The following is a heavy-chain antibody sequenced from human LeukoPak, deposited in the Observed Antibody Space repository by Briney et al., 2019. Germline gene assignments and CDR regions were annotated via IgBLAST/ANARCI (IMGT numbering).Heavy chain of an antibody. D-gene: IGHD6-19*01. J-gene: IGHJ4*02. CDR3: AKTISGWQHDYFDY. CDR1: GFTFSNYA. Sequence: PGGSLRLSCTASGFTFSNYAMNWVRQAPGKGLEWVSIISNTGGTTYYADSVKGRFTIFRDNSKNTLSLQMNSLRAEDTAVYYCAKTISGWQHDYFDYWGQGALVTVSS. V-gene: IGHV3-23*01. CDR2: ISNTGGTT.